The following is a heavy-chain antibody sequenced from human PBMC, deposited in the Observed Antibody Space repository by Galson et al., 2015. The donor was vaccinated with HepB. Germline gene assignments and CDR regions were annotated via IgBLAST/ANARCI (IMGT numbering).Heavy chain of an antibody. V-gene: IGHV3-23*01. D-gene: IGHD2-8*01. CDR1: GFIFSNFP. Sequence: SLRLSCAASGFIFSNFPMNWVRQAPGKGLEWVPGISSYGSYIYYADSVKGRFTISRDNSQSMFYLQMNSLRAEDTAVYYCAKGIDGVWGDWGQGTLVTVSS. CDR3: AKGIDGVWGD. CDR2: ISSYGSYI. J-gene: IGHJ4*02.